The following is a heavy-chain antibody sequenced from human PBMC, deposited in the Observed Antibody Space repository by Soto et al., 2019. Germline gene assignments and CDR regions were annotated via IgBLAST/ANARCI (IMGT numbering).Heavy chain of an antibody. V-gene: IGHV4-39*01. D-gene: IGHD3-22*01. CDR1: GGSISSSTYY. CDR2: IYYSGNT. CDR3: ARHSRGYQHSLDY. J-gene: IGHJ4*02. Sequence: PWGTPALTCTVSGGSISSSTYYWGWIRQPPGKGLEWIGSIYYSGNTYYNPSLKSRVTISVDTSKNQFSLKLSSVTAADTAVYYCARHSRGYQHSLDYWGPGSVVT.